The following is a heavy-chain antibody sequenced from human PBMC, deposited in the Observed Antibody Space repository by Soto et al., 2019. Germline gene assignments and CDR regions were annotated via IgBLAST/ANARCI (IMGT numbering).Heavy chain of an antibody. D-gene: IGHD2-15*01. CDR3: TSDTFGARDS. CDR1: GFAFSSEW. J-gene: IGHJ4*02. V-gene: IGHV3-74*01. CDR2: IDPYDTGI. Sequence: PGGSLRFSCAASGFAFSSEWMHWVRQAPGKRLVWVSRIDPYDTGITYADSVKGRFTISRDNAKNTLYLQMNSLRAEDTAVYYCTSDTFGARDSWGQGTLVTVSS.